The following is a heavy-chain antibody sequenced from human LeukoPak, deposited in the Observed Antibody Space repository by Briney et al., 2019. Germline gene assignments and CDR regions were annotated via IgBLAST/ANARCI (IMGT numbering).Heavy chain of an antibody. Sequence: SETLSLTCTISGGSISGYYWSWLRQPAGKGLEWIGRIYISGRTTYNPSPESRVTMSVDTSKNRFSLNLRSVTAADTAVYYCGRGDFGDSDVFRLWGQGTLVSVSS. J-gene: IGHJ4*02. D-gene: IGHD4-17*01. CDR1: GGSISGYY. CDR2: IYISGRT. V-gene: IGHV4-4*07. CDR3: GRGDFGDSDVFRL.